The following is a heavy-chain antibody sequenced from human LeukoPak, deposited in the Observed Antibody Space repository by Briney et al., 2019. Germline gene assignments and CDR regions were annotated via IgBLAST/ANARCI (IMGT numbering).Heavy chain of an antibody. V-gene: IGHV4-34*01. CDR1: GGSFSGYY. Sequence: SETLSLTCAVYGGSFSGYYWSWIRQPPGKGLEWIGEINHSGSTNYNPSLKRRVTISVDTSKNQFSLKLSSVTAADTAVYYCARPKRYCSSTSCYGGYYFDYWGQGTLVTVSS. J-gene: IGHJ4*02. CDR3: ARPKRYCSSTSCYGGYYFDY. D-gene: IGHD2-2*01. CDR2: INHSGST.